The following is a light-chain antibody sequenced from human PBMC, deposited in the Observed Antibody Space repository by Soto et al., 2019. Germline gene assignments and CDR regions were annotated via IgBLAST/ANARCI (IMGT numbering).Light chain of an antibody. V-gene: IGKV3D-15*02. CDR2: GAS. Sequence: IVITQSPATLSVSPGETATLSGRASQYVSNKVAWYQQKPGQAPRLLIYGASTRATGIPDRFSGSGSGTDFTLTISSLEFGDSAVYYCQQYGSSPTWTFGQGTKVDIK. J-gene: IGKJ1*01. CDR1: QYVSNK. CDR3: QQYGSSPTWT.